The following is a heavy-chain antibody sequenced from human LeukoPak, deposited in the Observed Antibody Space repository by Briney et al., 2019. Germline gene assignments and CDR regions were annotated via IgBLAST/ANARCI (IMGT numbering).Heavy chain of an antibody. Sequence: GGSLRLSCAASGFTFSDYYMSWIRQAPGKGLEWVSYISSSGSTIYYADSVKGRFTISRDNAKNSLYLQMNSLRAEDTAVYYCARANYDILTGYYYFDYWGQGTLVTVSS. J-gene: IGHJ4*02. CDR3: ARANYDILTGYYYFDY. CDR2: ISSSGSTI. CDR1: GFTFSDYY. V-gene: IGHV3-11*04. D-gene: IGHD3-9*01.